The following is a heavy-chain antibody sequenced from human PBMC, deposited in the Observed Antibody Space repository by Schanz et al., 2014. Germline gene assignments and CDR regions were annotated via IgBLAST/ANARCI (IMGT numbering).Heavy chain of an antibody. V-gene: IGHV3-23*01. J-gene: IGHJ6*04. CDR3: AKGMGYGSGGTCYDYYYYGLDV. CDR1: GFTFNSYA. Sequence: DVQLLESGGGLVQPGGSLRLSCAASGFTFNSYAMTWVRQAPGKGLEWVSSISHSGGSKYYADSVKGRFTISRDNSENTLYLQMNSLSADDTAVFYCAKGMGYGSGGTCYDYYYYGLDVWGKGTTVTASS. D-gene: IGHD2-15*01. CDR2: ISHSGGSK.